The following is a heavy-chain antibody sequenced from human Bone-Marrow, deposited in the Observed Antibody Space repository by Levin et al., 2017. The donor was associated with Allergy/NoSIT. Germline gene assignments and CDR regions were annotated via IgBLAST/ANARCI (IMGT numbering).Heavy chain of an antibody. CDR1: GGSTSSYY. Sequence: GSLRLSCSVFGGSTSSYYWSWVRQPPGKGLEWIGHIYYSGRTNYNPSLKSRVTISVDTSKNQFSLELRYVTAADTAVYYCARDRGEQLVPGRYNYYGMDVWGQGTTVTVSS. J-gene: IGHJ6*02. V-gene: IGHV4-59*01. CDR2: IYYSGRT. CDR3: ARDRGEQLVPGRYNYYGMDV. D-gene: IGHD6-6*01.